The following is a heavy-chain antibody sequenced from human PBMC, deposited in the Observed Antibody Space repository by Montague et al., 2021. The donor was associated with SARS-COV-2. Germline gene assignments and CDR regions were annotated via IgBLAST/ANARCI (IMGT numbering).Heavy chain of an antibody. D-gene: IGHD3-16*01. V-gene: IGHV4-34*01. J-gene: IGHJ4*02. CDR2: INQSGRP. CDR1: GGTFSGYY. CDR3: ASWGSSVWGVAVSAELDY. Sequence: SETLSLTCAVYGGTFSGYYRSWFCPSPDKGLGRIGEINQSGRPNNNPSFKRRVNISVDTSKNQFSLKLSSVSAADTAVYYCASWGSSVWGVAVSAELDYWGQGIPVIVSS.